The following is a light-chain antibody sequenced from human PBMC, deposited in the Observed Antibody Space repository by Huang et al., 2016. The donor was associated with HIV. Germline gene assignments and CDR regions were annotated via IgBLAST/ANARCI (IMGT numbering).Light chain of an antibody. Sequence: IQLTQSPSSLSVFVGVRVTITCRASQDITNYLAWYQHKPGEAPKLLIYATSMLQSGVPSRFSGSGSWSDFTLTIASLQPEDSATYYCQQVNSYPFTFGGGSMVEIK. CDR3: QQVNSYPFT. CDR2: ATS. V-gene: IGKV1-9*01. CDR1: QDITNY. J-gene: IGKJ4*01.